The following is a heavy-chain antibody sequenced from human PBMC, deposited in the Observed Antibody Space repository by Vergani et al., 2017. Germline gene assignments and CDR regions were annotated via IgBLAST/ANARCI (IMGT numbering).Heavy chain of an antibody. CDR1: GFTFSSYS. CDR2: ISSSSSYI. D-gene: IGHD6-13*01. V-gene: IGHV3-21*01. J-gene: IGHJ4*02. Sequence: EVQLVESGGGLVKPGGSLRLSCAASGFTFSSYSMNWVRQAPGKGLEWVSSISSSSSYIYYADSVKGRFTISSDNAKNSLYLQMNSLRAEDTAVYYCARAYIAAAGRALDYWGQGTLVTVSS. CDR3: ARAYIAAAGRALDY.